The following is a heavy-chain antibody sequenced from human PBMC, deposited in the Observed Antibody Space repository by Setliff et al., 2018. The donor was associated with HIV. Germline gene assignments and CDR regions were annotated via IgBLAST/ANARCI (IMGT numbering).Heavy chain of an antibody. CDR1: GYTFTNCG. CDR2: IGAKNDNT. V-gene: IGHV1-18*01. D-gene: IGHD2-2*01. Sequence: ASVKVSCKASGYTFTNCGITWVRQAPGHGLEWMGWIGAKNDNTNYARQLQGRVTMTTDTSTNTVYMELRSLASDDTAVYYCARPAATWDFDYWGQGTLVTVSS. CDR3: ARPAATWDFDY. J-gene: IGHJ4*02.